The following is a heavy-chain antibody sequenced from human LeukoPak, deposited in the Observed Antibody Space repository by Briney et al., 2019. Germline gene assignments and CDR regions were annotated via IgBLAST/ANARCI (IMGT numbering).Heavy chain of an antibody. J-gene: IGHJ4*02. V-gene: IGHV6-1*01. CDR2: TYYRSKWYN. D-gene: IGHD3-22*01. Sequence: SQTLSLTCAISGDSVSSNSAAWNWIRQSPSRGLEWLGRTYYRSKWYNDYAVSVKSRITINPDTSKNQFSLQLNSVTPEDTAVYYCARVGFYDSSGYLHYYFDYWGQGALVTVSS. CDR1: GDSVSSNSAA. CDR3: ARVGFYDSSGYLHYYFDY.